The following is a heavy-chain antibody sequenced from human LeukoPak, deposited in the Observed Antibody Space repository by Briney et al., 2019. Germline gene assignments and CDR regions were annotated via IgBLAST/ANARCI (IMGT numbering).Heavy chain of an antibody. CDR2: IWYDGSNK. Sequence: PGGSVRLSCAASGFTFSNYGMHWVRQAPGKGLEWVAVIWYDGSNKYYADSVKGRFTISRDNSKNTLYLQMNSLRAEDTAVYYCARDLLYDSGYYYGMDVWGQGATVTVSS. CDR3: ARDLLYDSGYYYGMDV. J-gene: IGHJ6*02. D-gene: IGHD3-3*01. CDR1: GFTFSNYG. V-gene: IGHV3-33*01.